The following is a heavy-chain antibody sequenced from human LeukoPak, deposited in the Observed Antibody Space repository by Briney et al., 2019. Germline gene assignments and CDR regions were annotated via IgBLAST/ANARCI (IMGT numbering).Heavy chain of an antibody. CDR2: IIPIFGTA. CDR1: GGTFSSYA. Sequence: SVKVSCKASGGTFSSYAISWVRQAPAQGLEWMGGIIPIFGTANYAQKFQDRVTITADESTSTAYMELSSLRSEDTAVYFCPRAGGGYYYFDYLVQGTIVTVSS. CDR3: PRAGGGYYYFDY. D-gene: IGHD3-16*01. J-gene: IGHJ4*02. V-gene: IGHV1-69*13.